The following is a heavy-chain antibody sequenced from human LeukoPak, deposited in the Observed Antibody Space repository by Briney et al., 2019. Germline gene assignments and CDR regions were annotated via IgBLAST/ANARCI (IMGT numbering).Heavy chain of an antibody. D-gene: IGHD6-13*01. CDR1: GFTFSSYS. V-gene: IGHV3-21*01. CDR2: ISSSSSYI. CDR3: ARGGILSWILRR. J-gene: IGHJ4*02. Sequence: GGSLRLSCAASGFTFSSYSMNWVRQAPGKGLEWVSSISSSSSYIYYADSVKGRFTISRDNAKNSLYLQMNSLRAEDTAVYYCARGGILSWILRRWGQGTLVTVSS.